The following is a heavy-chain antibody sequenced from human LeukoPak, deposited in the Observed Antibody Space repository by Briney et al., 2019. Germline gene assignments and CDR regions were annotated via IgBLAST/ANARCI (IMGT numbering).Heavy chain of an antibody. CDR2: IYYSGST. Sequence: SETLSLTCTVSGGSISSSSYYWGWIRQPPGKGPEWIGSIYYSGSTYYNPSLKSRVTISVDTSKNQFSLKLSSVTAADTAVYYCARGYSFDIWGQGTMVTVSS. CDR1: GGSISSSSYY. CDR3: ARGYSFDI. J-gene: IGHJ3*02. D-gene: IGHD1-1*01. V-gene: IGHV4-39*07.